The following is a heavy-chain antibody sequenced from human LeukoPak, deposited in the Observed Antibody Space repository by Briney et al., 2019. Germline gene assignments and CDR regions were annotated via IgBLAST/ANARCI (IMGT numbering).Heavy chain of an antibody. D-gene: IGHD2-2*01. Sequence: PSGTLSLTCTVSGESIRSSNWWSWVRQPPGKGLEWIGEIYHSGTTNYNPSLKSRVTISFATSTNQFFLDLSPVTAADTAVYYCSNKVYCSTTSCHPAGYWGLGSLVTVSS. CDR2: IYHSGTT. CDR3: SNKVYCSTTSCHPAGY. V-gene: IGHV4-4*02. J-gene: IGHJ4*02. CDR1: GESIRSSNW.